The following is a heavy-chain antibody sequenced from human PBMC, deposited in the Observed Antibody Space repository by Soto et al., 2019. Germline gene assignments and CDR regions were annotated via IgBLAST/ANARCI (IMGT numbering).Heavy chain of an antibody. V-gene: IGHV4-39*01. CDR1: GGSISSSSYY. CDR2: IYYSGST. D-gene: IGHD6-13*01. Sequence: SETLSLTCTVSGGSISSSSYYWGWIRQPPGKGLEWIGSIYYSGSTYCNPSLKSRVTISVDTSKNQFSLKLSSVTAADTAVYYCASSIAAAGTSPSVFFDYWGQGTLVTVSS. J-gene: IGHJ4*02. CDR3: ASSIAAAGTSPSVFFDY.